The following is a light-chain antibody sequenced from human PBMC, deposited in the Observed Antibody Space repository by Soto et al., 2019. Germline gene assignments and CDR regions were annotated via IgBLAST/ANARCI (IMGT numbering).Light chain of an antibody. V-gene: IGKV3-15*01. CDR1: QSVSSN. J-gene: IGKJ2*01. Sequence: EIVMTQSPATLSVSPGERATLSCRASQSVSSNLAWYQQKPGQAPRLLIYGASNRATGIPARFSGSGSGTEFPLIISSLHAEDVAVYYCQQYNSWPLYTFGQGTKLEIK. CDR3: QQYNSWPLYT. CDR2: GAS.